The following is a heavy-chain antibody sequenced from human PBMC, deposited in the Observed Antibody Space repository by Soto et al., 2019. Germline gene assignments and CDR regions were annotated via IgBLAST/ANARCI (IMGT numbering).Heavy chain of an antibody. V-gene: IGHV3-9*01. D-gene: IGHD6-13*01. J-gene: IGHJ1*01. CDR3: VKDESINWYSGHFRH. CDR2: INWNSGSI. Sequence: PGGSLSTCCAASEFIFDDYAMHWFRQVPGKGLEWVSGINWNSGSIGYADSVKGRFTISRDNAKNSLHLQMNSLRAEDTAFYYCVKDESINWYSGHFRHWGQGTLVTVSS. CDR1: EFIFDDYA.